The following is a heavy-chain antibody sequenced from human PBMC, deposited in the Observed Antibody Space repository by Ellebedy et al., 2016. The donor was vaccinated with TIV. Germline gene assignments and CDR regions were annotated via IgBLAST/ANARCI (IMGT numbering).Heavy chain of an antibody. Sequence: MPSETLSLTCTVSGGSITSEAYYWSWIRHYPGKGLEWIGFSDYSGSTNYNASLKGRVEISIDKSTNQFSLKLTSVTAADTAVYFCARGGSTVRGVIGYWGQGTLVTVSS. J-gene: IGHJ4*02. D-gene: IGHD3-10*01. CDR2: SDYSGST. V-gene: IGHV4-31*03. CDR1: GGSITSEAYY. CDR3: ARGGSTVRGVIGY.